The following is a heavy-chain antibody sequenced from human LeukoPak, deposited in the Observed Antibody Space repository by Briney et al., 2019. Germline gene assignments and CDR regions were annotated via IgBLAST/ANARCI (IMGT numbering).Heavy chain of an antibody. CDR3: ARDWVERRIDY. CDR1: GFTFSSYA. Sequence: GGSLRFSCAASGFTFSSYAMSWVRQAPGKGLEWVSAISGSGGSTYYADSVKGRFTISRDNSKNTLYLQMNSLRAEDTAVYYCARDWVERRIDYWGQGNLVTVSS. D-gene: IGHD1-1*01. V-gene: IGHV3-23*01. J-gene: IGHJ4*02. CDR2: ISGSGGST.